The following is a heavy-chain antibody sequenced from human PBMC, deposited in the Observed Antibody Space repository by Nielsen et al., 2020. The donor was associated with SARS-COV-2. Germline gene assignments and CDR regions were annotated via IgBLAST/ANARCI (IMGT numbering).Heavy chain of an antibody. CDR3: ARDVIAAAASYGMDV. J-gene: IGHJ6*02. Sequence: GESLKISCVASGFTFSNYAMSWVRQAPGKGLEWVSSISSSSSYIYYADSVKGRFTISRDNAKNSLYLQMNSLRAEDTAVYYCARDVIAAAASYGMDVWGQGTTVTVSS. D-gene: IGHD6-13*01. V-gene: IGHV3-21*01. CDR1: GFTFSNYA. CDR2: ISSSSSYI.